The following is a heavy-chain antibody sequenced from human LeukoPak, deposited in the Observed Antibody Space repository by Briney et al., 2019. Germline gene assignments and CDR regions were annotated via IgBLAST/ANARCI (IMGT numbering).Heavy chain of an antibody. CDR2: IWYGGSNK. V-gene: IGHV3-33*01. D-gene: IGHD3-22*01. CDR3: ARELSPVVKYYFEY. J-gene: IGHJ4*02. Sequence: GGSLRLSCAACGFTFSSYGIHWVRQAPGKGLEWVAVIWYGGSNKYYADSVKGRFTISRDNSRNTLYLQRNSLRAEDTALYYCARELSPVVKYYFEYWGQGTLVTVSP. CDR1: GFTFSSYG.